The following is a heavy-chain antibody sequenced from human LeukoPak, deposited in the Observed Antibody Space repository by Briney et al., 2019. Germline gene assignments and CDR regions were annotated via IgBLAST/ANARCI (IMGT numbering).Heavy chain of an antibody. J-gene: IGHJ4*02. V-gene: IGHV3-20*04. D-gene: IGHD3-22*01. CDR1: GFTFDDYG. Sequence: PGGSLRLSCAASGFTFDDYGVSWVRQAPGKGLEWVSGINWNGGSTGYADSVKGRFTISRDNAKNSLYLQMNSLRAEDTALYYCARATYYYDSSGYYHIRDYFDYWGQGTLVTVSS. CDR2: INWNGGST. CDR3: ARATYYYDSSGYYHIRDYFDY.